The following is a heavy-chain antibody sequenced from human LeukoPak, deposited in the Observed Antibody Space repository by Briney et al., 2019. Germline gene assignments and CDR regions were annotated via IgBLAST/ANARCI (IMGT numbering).Heavy chain of an antibody. J-gene: IGHJ4*02. V-gene: IGHV3-7*05. Sequence: PGGSLRLSCVASAFTFSSSWMNWVRQAPGKGLEWVANINEDGSKRFYVDSVKGRFTISRDNAKNSLYLQMNSLTTEDTALYYCAKDGLEQWLVIYYWGQGTLVTVSS. D-gene: IGHD6-19*01. CDR3: AKDGLEQWLVIYY. CDR2: INEDGSKR. CDR1: AFTFSSSW.